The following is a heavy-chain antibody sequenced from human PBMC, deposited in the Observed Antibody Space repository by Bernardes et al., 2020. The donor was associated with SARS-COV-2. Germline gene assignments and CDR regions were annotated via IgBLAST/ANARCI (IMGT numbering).Heavy chain of an antibody. CDR3: ARNWNDDLLFH. D-gene: IGHD1-1*01. V-gene: IGHV1-69*02. Sequence: SVEVSCKASGGTFSSYTISWVRQAPGQGLEWMGRIIPILGIANYAQKFQGRVTITADKSTSTAYMELSSLRSEDTAVYYCARNWNDDLLFHWGQGTLVTVSS. CDR2: IIPILGIA. CDR1: GGTFSSYT. J-gene: IGHJ4*02.